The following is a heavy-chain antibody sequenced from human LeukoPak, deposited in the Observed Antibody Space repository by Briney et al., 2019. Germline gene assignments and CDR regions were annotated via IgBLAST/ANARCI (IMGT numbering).Heavy chain of an antibody. Sequence: ASVKVSCKVSGYTLTELSMHWVRQAPGKGLEWMGGFDPEDGETISAQKFQGRVTMTEDTSTDTAYMELSSLRSEDTAVYYCATDILRYFDWLLPYWGQGTLVTVSS. CDR2: FDPEDGET. D-gene: IGHD3-9*01. V-gene: IGHV1-24*01. CDR3: ATDILRYFDWLLPY. J-gene: IGHJ4*02. CDR1: GYTLTELS.